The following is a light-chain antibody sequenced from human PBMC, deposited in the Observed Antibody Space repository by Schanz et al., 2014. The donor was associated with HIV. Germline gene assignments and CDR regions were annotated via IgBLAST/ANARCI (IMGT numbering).Light chain of an antibody. Sequence: EIVLTQSPGTLSLSPGERATLSCRASQSVSSSYLAWYQQKPGPPPRLLIYGASRRATGIPDRFSGSGSGTDFTLTISRLETEDFAVYYCQQYGTSPRTFGQGTKVEIK. CDR2: GAS. CDR1: QSVSSSY. V-gene: IGKV3-20*01. J-gene: IGKJ1*01. CDR3: QQYGTSPRT.